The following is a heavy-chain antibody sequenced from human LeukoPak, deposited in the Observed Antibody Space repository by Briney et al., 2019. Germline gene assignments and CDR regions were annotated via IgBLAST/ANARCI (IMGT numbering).Heavy chain of an antibody. J-gene: IGHJ4*02. CDR3: ARGRYFDY. V-gene: IGHV4-34*01. CDR2: INHSGST. Sequence: SETLSLTCAVYGGSFSGYYWSWIRQPPGNGLEWIGEINHSGSTNYNPSLKSRVTISVDTSKNQFSLKLSSVTAADTAVYFCARGRYFDYWGQGTLVTVSS. CDR1: GGSFSGYY.